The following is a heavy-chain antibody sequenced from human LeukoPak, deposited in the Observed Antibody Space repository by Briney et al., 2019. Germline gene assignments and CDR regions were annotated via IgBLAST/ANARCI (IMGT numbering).Heavy chain of an antibody. CDR1: GGTFSSYA. CDR2: IIPIFGTA. CDR3: ARAYYDILTGYYKAFDY. Sequence: ASVKVSCKASGGTFSSYAISWVRQAPGQGLECVGGIIPIFGTANYTQKFQGRVTITADESTSTAYMVLSSLRSEDTAVYYCARAYYDILTGYYKAFDYWGQGTLVTVSS. J-gene: IGHJ4*02. V-gene: IGHV1-69*13. D-gene: IGHD3-9*01.